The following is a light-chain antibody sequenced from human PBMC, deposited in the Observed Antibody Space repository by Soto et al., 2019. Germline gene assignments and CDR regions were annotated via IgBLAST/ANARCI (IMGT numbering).Light chain of an antibody. J-gene: IGKJ2*01. CDR1: QSVSSSY. CDR3: QQYDNSQYT. V-gene: IGKV3-20*01. CDR2: GVS. Sequence: EIVLTQSPGTLSLSPGARAPLSCRASQSVSSSYLAWYQQKPGQAPKVLIYGVSTRATGIPDRFSGSGSGTDFTLTISRLEPEDFAVYYCQQYDNSQYTFGQGTKVDIK.